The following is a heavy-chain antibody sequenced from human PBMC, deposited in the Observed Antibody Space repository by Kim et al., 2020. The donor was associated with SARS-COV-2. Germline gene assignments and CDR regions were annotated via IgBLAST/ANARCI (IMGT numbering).Heavy chain of an antibody. J-gene: IGHJ4*02. CDR2: TWYDGSNK. CDR3: ATEYNNSSAFDH. CDR1: GFSFSTYG. Sequence: GGSLRLSCAASGFSFSTYGMHWVRQAPGKGLEWVAHTWYDGSNKYYVDSVKGRFTISRDNSKNTLYLQMNSLTAEDTAVYYCATEYNNSSAFDHWGRGTLVTVSS. V-gene: IGHV3-33*01. D-gene: IGHD6-6*01.